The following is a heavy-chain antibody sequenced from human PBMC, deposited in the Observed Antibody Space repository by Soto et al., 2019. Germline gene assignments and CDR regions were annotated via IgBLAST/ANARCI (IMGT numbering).Heavy chain of an antibody. CDR2: ISGDGNDK. CDR3: VQGASTAHQPLDS. V-gene: IGHV3-30*03. D-gene: IGHD1-26*01. J-gene: IGHJ4*02. CDR1: GFIFRNFC. Sequence: GGSLILSCAASGFIFRNFCMHWVRRAPGKGLEWVAVISGDGNDKYYPDSMKGRFTISRDNFNNTLYLQLNSLRPEDTAVYHCVQGASTAHQPLDSWGQGVLVTVSS.